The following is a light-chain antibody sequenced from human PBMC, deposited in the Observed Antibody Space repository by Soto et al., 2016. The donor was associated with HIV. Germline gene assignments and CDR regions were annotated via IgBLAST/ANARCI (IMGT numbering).Light chain of an antibody. Sequence: DFQLTQSPPSVSASVGDRVTISCRASQGISDWLAWYQQKPGKAPKLLIYSTSSLENGVPSRFSGSGSGTEFTLTISSLQPEDFATYYCQQANSFPWTFGQGTKVEIK. CDR1: QGISDW. V-gene: IGKV1-12*01. CDR3: QQANSFPWT. CDR2: STS. J-gene: IGKJ1*01.